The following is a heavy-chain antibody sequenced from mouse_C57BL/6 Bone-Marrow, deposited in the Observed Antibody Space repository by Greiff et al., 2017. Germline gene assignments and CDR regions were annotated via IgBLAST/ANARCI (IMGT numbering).Heavy chain of an antibody. Sequence: QVQLQQSGAELARPGASVQLSCKASGYTFTSYGISWVKQRTGQGLEWIGEIYPRSGNPYYNEKFKGKATLTADKSSSTAYMELRSLTSEDSAVYFCASYDGYFYYFDYWGQGTTLTVSS. CDR3: ASYDGYFYYFDY. D-gene: IGHD2-3*01. V-gene: IGHV1-81*01. CDR2: IYPRSGNP. J-gene: IGHJ2*01. CDR1: GYTFTSYG.